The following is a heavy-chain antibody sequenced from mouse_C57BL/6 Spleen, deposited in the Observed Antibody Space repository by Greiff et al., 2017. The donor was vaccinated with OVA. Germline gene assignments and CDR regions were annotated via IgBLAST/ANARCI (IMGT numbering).Heavy chain of an antibody. D-gene: IGHD2-5*01. J-gene: IGHJ3*01. CDR3: TYSNLDDWFAY. Sequence: EVQGVESGEGLVKPGGSLKLSCAASGFTFSSYAMSWVRQTPEKRLEWVAYISSGGDYIYYADTVKGRFTICRDNARNTLYLQMSSLKSEDTAMYYCTYSNLDDWFAYWGQGALVTVSA. V-gene: IGHV5-9-1*02. CDR1: GFTFSSYA. CDR2: ISSGGDYI.